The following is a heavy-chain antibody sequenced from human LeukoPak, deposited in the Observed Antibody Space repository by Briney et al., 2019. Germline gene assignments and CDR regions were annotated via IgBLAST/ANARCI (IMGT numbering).Heavy chain of an antibody. Sequence: GGSLRLSCAASGFTFSSYSMNWVRQAPGKGLEWASSISSSSSYIYYADSVKGRFTISRDNAKNSLYLQMNSLRAEDTAVYYCARDRGAGDAFDIWGQGTMVTVSS. CDR3: ARDRGAGDAFDI. CDR1: GFTFSSYS. V-gene: IGHV3-21*01. D-gene: IGHD3-10*01. J-gene: IGHJ3*02. CDR2: ISSSSSYI.